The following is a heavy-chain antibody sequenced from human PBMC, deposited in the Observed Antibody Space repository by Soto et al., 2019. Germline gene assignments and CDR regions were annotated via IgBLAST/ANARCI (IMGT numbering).Heavy chain of an antibody. CDR3: ANGGRQWLVTSDFNY. V-gene: IGHV3-30*18. CDR1: GFTFSDYA. CDR2: VSQDGRNT. Sequence: VQLVESGGGVVQPGRSLRLSCAASGFTFSDYAMHWVRQAPGKGLEWVAVVSQDGRNTHYADSVKGRFTISRDSSKNTVSLEMTSLRAEDTAVYYCANGGRQWLVTSDFNYWGQGALVTVSS. J-gene: IGHJ4*02. D-gene: IGHD6-19*01.